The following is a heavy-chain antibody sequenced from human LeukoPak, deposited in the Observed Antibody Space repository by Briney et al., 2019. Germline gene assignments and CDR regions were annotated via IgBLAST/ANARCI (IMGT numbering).Heavy chain of an antibody. CDR3: ARRFPYCSSSTCYGFDI. CDR1: GGSISSYY. J-gene: IGHJ3*02. Sequence: SETLSLTCTVSGGSISSYYWSWIRQPPGKGLEWIGYIYSTGNINYNPSLKSRVSISRDTSKNQFSLKLSSVTAADTAVYYCARRFPYCSSSTCYGFDIWGQGTMVTVYS. CDR2: IYSTGNI. V-gene: IGHV4-59*08. D-gene: IGHD2-2*01.